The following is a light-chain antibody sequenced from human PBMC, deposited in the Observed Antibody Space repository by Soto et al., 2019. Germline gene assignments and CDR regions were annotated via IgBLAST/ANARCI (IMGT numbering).Light chain of an antibody. CDR2: GAS. V-gene: IGKV3-15*01. J-gene: IGKJ2*01. CDR3: QHYHGWPFT. Sequence: EIVMTQSPATLSVSPGERATLSCRASQSVSSNLAWYQHHPGQAPRLLIYGASTRVTGTPPRFSGSGSGTEFTLTITSLQAEDFAVYYCQHYHGWPFTFGQGTKLEMK. CDR1: QSVSSN.